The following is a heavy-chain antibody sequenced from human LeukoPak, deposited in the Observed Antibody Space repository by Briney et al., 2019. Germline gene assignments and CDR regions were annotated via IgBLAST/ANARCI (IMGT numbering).Heavy chain of an antibody. D-gene: IGHD3-22*01. V-gene: IGHV5-51*01. CDR2: IYPGDSDT. CDR1: GYSFTSYW. CDR3: ARQARPGDSSGYYDY. Sequence: GESLKISCKGSGYSFTSYWIGWVRQMPGKGLEGMGIIYPGDSDTRYSPSFQGQVTISADKSISTAYLQWSSLKASDTAMYYCARQARPGDSSGYYDYWGQGTLVTVSS. J-gene: IGHJ4*02.